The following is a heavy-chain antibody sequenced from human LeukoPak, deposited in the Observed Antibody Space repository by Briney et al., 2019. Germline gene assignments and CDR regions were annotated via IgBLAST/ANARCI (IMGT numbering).Heavy chain of an antibody. J-gene: IGHJ4*02. CDR2: MNPNSGNT. D-gene: IGHD6-13*01. Sequence: ASVKVSCKASGYTFTSYEINWVRQATGQGLEWMGWMNPNSGNTGYAQKFQGRVTMTRNTSISTAYMELSSLRSEDTAVYYCATGIAAAGTIFDYWGQGTLVTVSS. CDR1: GYTFTSYE. V-gene: IGHV1-8*01. CDR3: ATGIAAAGTIFDY.